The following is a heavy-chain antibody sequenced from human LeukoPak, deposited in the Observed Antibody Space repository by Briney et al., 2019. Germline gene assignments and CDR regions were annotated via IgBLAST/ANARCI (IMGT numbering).Heavy chain of an antibody. V-gene: IGHV3-53*01. J-gene: IGHJ4*02. CDR1: GFTVSSNY. CDR2: IYSDGSP. D-gene: IGHD1-26*01. CDR3: ARGASGSYYVDY. Sequence: EGSLRLSCAASGFTVSSNYMSWVRQAPGKGLEWVSVIYSDGSPFYADSVKGRFTISRDNSKNTLYLQMNSLRAEDTAMYYCARGASGSYYVDYWGQGILVTVSS.